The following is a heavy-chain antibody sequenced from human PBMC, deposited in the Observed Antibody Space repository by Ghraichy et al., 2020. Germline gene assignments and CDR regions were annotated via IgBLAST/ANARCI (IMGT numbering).Heavy chain of an antibody. CDR1: GFTFSSYW. Sequence: GGSLRLSCAASGFTFSSYWMSWVRQAPGKGLEWVANIKQDGSEKYYVDSVKGRFTISRDNAKNSLYLQMNSLRAEDTAVYYCARGDTVKRSMVRGDYGMDVWGQGTTVTVS. D-gene: IGHD3-10*01. V-gene: IGHV3-7*01. CDR2: IKQDGSEK. CDR3: ARGDTVKRSMVRGDYGMDV. J-gene: IGHJ6*02.